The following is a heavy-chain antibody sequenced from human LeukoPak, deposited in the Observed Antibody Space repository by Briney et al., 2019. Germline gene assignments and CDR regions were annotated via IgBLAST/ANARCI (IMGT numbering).Heavy chain of an antibody. D-gene: IGHD6-6*01. CDR1: GASISSSGYY. CDR2: IYYSGST. V-gene: IGHV4-39*01. CDR3: ARRLSTYSSSPYFDY. Sequence: PSETLSLTCTVSGASISSSGYYWGWIRQPPGKGLEWIGSIYYSGSTYYNPSLKSRVSISADTSKNQFSLNLNSVTVADTAVYYCARRLSTYSSSPYFDYWGQGTLVTVSS. J-gene: IGHJ4*02.